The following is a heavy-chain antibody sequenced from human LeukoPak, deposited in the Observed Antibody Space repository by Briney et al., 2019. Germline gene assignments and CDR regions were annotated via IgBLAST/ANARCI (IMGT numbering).Heavy chain of an antibody. Sequence: ASVKVSCKASGYTFTGYYMHWVRQAPGQGLEWMGWINPNSGGTNYAQKFQGRVTMTRDTSISTAYMELSRLRSDDTAVYYCARGDLGAAAGTDYWGQGTLVTVSS. CDR3: ARGDLGAAAGTDY. CDR1: GYTFTGYY. V-gene: IGHV1-2*02. D-gene: IGHD6-13*01. CDR2: INPNSGGT. J-gene: IGHJ4*02.